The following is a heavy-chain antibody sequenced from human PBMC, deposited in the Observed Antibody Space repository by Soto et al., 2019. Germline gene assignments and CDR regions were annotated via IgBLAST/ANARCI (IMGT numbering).Heavy chain of an antibody. Sequence: PGGSPRLSCGASGFTFSDYYMSWIRQAPGKGLEWVSYISSSGSTIYYADSVKGRFTISRDNAKNSLYLQMNSLRAEDTAVYYCARSHLYYDSSGYPDYWGQGTLVTVSS. J-gene: IGHJ4*02. CDR2: ISSSGSTI. D-gene: IGHD3-22*01. CDR3: ARSHLYYDSSGYPDY. V-gene: IGHV3-11*01. CDR1: GFTFSDYY.